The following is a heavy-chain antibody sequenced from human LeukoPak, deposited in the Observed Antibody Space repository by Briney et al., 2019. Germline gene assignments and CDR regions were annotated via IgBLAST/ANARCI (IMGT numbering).Heavy chain of an antibody. J-gene: IGHJ4*02. CDR3: GKHDSSYSGN. V-gene: IGHV3-30*02. D-gene: IGHD3-22*01. Sequence: GGSLRLSCAASGLTFSNYAMHWVRQAPGKGLEWVAFIQYDGSNKHYADSVKGRFTISRDNSKNTLYLQMNSLRPEDTAVYYCGKHDSSYSGNWGQGTLVTVSS. CDR2: IQYDGSNK. CDR1: GLTFSNYA.